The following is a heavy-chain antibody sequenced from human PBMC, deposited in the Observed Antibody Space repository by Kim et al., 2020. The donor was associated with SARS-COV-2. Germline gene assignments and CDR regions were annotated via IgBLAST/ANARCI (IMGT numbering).Heavy chain of an antibody. CDR2: IYYSGST. CDR3: ARGYRYDSSGYAFDP. CDR1: GGSISSYY. D-gene: IGHD3-22*01. Sequence: SETLSLTCTVSGGSISSYYWSWIPQPPGKGLEWIGYIYYSGSTNYNPSLKSRVTISVDTSKNQFSLKLSSVTAADPAVYYCARGYRYDSSGYAFDPWGQGTLVTVSS. V-gene: IGHV4-59*01. J-gene: IGHJ5*02.